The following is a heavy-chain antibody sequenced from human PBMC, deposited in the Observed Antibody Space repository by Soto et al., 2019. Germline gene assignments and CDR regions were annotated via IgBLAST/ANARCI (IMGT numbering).Heavy chain of an antibody. J-gene: IGHJ6*02. CDR3: ARGPRVWHLGEFSFSSYGNYQDFLDV. Sequence: SETLSLTCAVYGGSFSGYYWSWIRQPPGKGLEWIGEINHSGSTNYNPSLKSRVTISVDTSKNQFSLKLSSVTAADTAVYYCARGPRVWHLGEFSFSSYGNYQDFLDVWGQGTTVTVSS. V-gene: IGHV4-34*01. CDR2: INHSGST. CDR1: GGSFSGYY. D-gene: IGHD3-16*02.